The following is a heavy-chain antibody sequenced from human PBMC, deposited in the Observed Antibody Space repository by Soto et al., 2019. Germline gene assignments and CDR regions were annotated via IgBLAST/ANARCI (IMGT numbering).Heavy chain of an antibody. Sequence: EVQLVESGGGLVQPGGSLRLSCAASGFTFSSYWMHWVRQAPGKGLVWVSRINSDGSSTSYADSVRGRFTISRENAKNTLYLQMNSLRAEDTAVYYCARGCSGCTCHVGYWGQGTLVTVSS. CDR2: INSDGSST. D-gene: IGHD2-15*01. CDR1: GFTFSSYW. J-gene: IGHJ4*02. CDR3: ARGCSGCTCHVGY. V-gene: IGHV3-74*01.